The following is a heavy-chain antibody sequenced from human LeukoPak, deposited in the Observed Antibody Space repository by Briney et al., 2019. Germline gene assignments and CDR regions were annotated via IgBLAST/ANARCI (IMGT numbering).Heavy chain of an antibody. CDR1: GGTFSSYA. Sequence: VASVKVSCKASGGTFSSYAISWVRQAPGQGLEWMGGIIPIFGTANYAQKFQGRVTITTDESTSTAYMELSSLRSEDTAVYYSAISVTGAFDIWGQGTMVTVSS. CDR2: IIPIFGTA. D-gene: IGHD3-10*01. V-gene: IGHV1-69*05. CDR3: AISVTGAFDI. J-gene: IGHJ3*02.